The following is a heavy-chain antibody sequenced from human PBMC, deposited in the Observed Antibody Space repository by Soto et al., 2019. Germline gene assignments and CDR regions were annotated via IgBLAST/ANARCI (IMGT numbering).Heavy chain of an antibody. J-gene: IGHJ6*02. Sequence: EMQLVDSGRGLGQPGGSLTLCCAASDFLISTFWVHWVRQGSGTGLVWVTRINGEENTTEYADCLKGRFTVSRDNAKNTVYLQMNSLRAEDTALYYCARGYDFWTGYYRFHGLDLWGQGTAVTVTS. CDR1: DFLISTFW. CDR3: ARGYDFWTGYYRFHGLDL. CDR2: INGEENTT. D-gene: IGHD3-3*01. V-gene: IGHV3-74*01.